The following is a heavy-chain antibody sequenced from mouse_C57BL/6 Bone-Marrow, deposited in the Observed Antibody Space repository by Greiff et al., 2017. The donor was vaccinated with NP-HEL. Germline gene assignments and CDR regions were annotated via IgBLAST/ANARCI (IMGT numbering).Heavy chain of an antibody. V-gene: IGHV1-81*01. J-gene: IGHJ3*01. CDR3: ARGAYYRSAY. Sequence: VKLVESGAELARPGASMKLSCKASGYTFTSYGISWVKQRTGQGLEWIGEIYPRSGNTYYNEKFKGKATLTADKSSSTAYMELRSLTSEDSAVYFCARGAYYRSAYWGQGTLVTVSA. CDR2: IYPRSGNT. D-gene: IGHD2-10*01. CDR1: GYTFTSYG.